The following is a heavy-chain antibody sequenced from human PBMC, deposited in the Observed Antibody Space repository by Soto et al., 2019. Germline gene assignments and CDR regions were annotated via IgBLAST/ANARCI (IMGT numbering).Heavy chain of an antibody. CDR2: IIPIFGTA. CDR3: ARDLLGLSRDY. D-gene: IGHD3-16*02. J-gene: IGHJ4*02. CDR1: GGTFSRYA. V-gene: IGHV1-69*06. Sequence: ASVKVSCKASGGTFSRYAISWVRQAPGQGLEWMGGIIPIFGTANYAQKFQGRVTITAEKSTSTAYMELSSLRSEDTAVYYCARDLLGLSRDYWGQGTLVTVSS.